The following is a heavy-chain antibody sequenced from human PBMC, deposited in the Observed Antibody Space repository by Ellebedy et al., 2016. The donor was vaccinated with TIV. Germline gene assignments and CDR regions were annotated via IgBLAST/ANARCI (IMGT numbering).Heavy chain of an antibody. CDR2: IDWDDDK. CDR1: GFSLSTSGVG. CDR3: ARIRGPGYGAVATYAFDI. V-gene: IGHV2-70*01. J-gene: IGHJ3*02. Sequence: SGPTLVKPTQTLTLTCTFSGFSLSTSGVGVGWIRQPPGKALEWLALIDWDDDKYYSTSLKTRLTISKDTSKNQVVLTMTNMDPVDTATYYCARIRGPGYGAVATYAFDIWGQGTMVTVSS. D-gene: IGHD5-12*01.